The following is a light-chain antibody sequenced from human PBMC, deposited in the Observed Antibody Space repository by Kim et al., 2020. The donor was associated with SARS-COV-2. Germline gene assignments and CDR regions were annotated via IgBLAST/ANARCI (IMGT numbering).Light chain of an antibody. CDR3: GTWDNSLSAWV. J-gene: IGLJ3*02. V-gene: IGLV1-51*01. CDR1: TSNIGNNF. Sequence: QSVLTQPPSVSAAPGQKVTISCSGATSNIGNNFVSWYQQLPGTAPKVLIYDNTKRPSGIPDRFSGSKSGTSATLGITGLQTGDEADYYCGTWDNSLSAWVFGGGTQLTVL. CDR2: DNT.